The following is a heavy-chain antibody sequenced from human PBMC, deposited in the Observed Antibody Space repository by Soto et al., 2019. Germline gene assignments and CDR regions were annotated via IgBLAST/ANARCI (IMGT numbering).Heavy chain of an antibody. CDR1: GFTFIDYY. CDR3: ARGRSMVASYYFDY. J-gene: IGHJ4*02. D-gene: IGHD5-12*01. V-gene: IGHV3-11*01. CDR2: ISSSGSTI. Sequence: PWGSLRLSCASSGFTFIDYYMRWIRQAPGKGLEWVSYISSSGSTIYYADSVKGRFTISRDNAKNSLYLQMNSLRAEDTAVYYCARGRSMVASYYFDYWGQGTLVTVSS.